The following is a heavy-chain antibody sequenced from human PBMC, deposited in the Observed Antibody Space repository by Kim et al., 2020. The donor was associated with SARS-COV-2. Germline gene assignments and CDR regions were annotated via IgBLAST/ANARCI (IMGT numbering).Heavy chain of an antibody. Sequence: GGSLRLSCEASGFTISGYWMHWVRQAPGKGLVWVARINNDGSSTYYADFVKGRFTISRDNAKNTLHLQMNSLRAEDTAVYYCVRDPVWGQVTMVTVSS. V-gene: IGHV3-74*01. CDR3: VRDPV. J-gene: IGHJ3*01. CDR2: INNDGSST. CDR1: GFTISGYW.